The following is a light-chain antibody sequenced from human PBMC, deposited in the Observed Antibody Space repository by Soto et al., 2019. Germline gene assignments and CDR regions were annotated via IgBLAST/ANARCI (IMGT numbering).Light chain of an antibody. CDR2: EVS. CDR3: SSYAGSNKGV. V-gene: IGLV2-8*01. Sequence: QSALTQPPSASGSPGQSVTISCTGTSSDVGGYNYVSWYQQHPGKAPKLMIYEVSKRPSGVPDRFSGSKSGNTASLTVSGLQAEDEADYYCSSYAGSNKGVFGGGTQLTVL. J-gene: IGLJ3*02. CDR1: SSDVGGYNY.